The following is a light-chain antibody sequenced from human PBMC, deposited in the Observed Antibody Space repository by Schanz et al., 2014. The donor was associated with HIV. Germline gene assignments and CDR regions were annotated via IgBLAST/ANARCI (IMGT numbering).Light chain of an antibody. CDR1: QSVSTK. CDR3: QQHNGPPYT. CDR2: GAS. V-gene: IGKV3-15*01. J-gene: IGKJ2*01. Sequence: EIVMTQTPATLSVSPGERATLSCRASQSVSTKLAWYQQKPGQAPRLLIYGASTRATGIPARFSGSGSGTEFTLTIGSLQSEDFATYYCQQHNGPPYTFGQGTKVDIK.